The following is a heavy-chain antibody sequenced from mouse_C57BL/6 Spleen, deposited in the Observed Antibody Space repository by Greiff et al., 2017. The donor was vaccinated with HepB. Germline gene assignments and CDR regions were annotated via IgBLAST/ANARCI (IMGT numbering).Heavy chain of an antibody. Sequence: EVKLQESGPGLVKPSQSLSLTCSVTGYSITSGYYWNWIRQFPGNKLEWMGYISYDGSNNYNPSLKNRISITRDTSKNQFFLKLNSVTTEDTATYYCAREGDHYYGSSYWYFDVWGTGTTVTVSS. V-gene: IGHV3-6*01. CDR2: ISYDGSN. D-gene: IGHD1-1*01. J-gene: IGHJ1*03. CDR1: GYSITSGYY. CDR3: AREGDHYYGSSYWYFDV.